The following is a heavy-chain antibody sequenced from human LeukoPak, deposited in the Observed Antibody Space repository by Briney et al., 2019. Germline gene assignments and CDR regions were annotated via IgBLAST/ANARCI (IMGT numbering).Heavy chain of an antibody. Sequence: EASVKVSCKTFGYTFIGYSINWLRQAPGQGLEWMGGIIPIFGTANYAQKFQGRVTITTDESTSTAYMELSSLRSEDTAVYYCAREPLNDYDLLPYYFDYWGQGTLVTVSS. V-gene: IGHV1-69*05. J-gene: IGHJ4*02. D-gene: IGHD3-3*01. CDR3: AREPLNDYDLLPYYFDY. CDR1: GYTFIGYS. CDR2: IIPIFGTA.